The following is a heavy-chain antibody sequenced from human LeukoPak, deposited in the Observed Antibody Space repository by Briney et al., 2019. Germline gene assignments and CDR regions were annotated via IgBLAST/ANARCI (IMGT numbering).Heavy chain of an antibody. CDR2: INPNSGGT. D-gene: IGHD2-8*01. Sequence: ASVKVSCKASGYTFTGYYMHWVRQAPGQGLEWMGWINPNSGGTNYAQKFQGRVTMTRDTSISTAYMELSRLRSDDTAVYYCARDLGGVSARAAFDIWGQGTMVTVSS. V-gene: IGHV1-2*02. CDR1: GYTFTGYY. CDR3: ARDLGGVSARAAFDI. J-gene: IGHJ3*02.